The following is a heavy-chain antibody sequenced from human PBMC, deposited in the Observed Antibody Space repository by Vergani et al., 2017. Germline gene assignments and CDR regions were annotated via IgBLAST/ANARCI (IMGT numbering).Heavy chain of an antibody. J-gene: IGHJ5*02. Sequence: QVQLQESGPGLVKPSETLSLTCTVSGGSISSYYWSWIRQPPGKGLEWIGSIYYSGSTYYNPSLKSRVTISVDTSKNQFSLKLSSVTAADTAVYYCARDRRVAGGGFDPWGQGTLVTVSS. CDR2: IYYSGST. CDR1: GGSISSYY. V-gene: IGHV4-59*12. CDR3: ARDRRVAGGGFDP. D-gene: IGHD6-19*01.